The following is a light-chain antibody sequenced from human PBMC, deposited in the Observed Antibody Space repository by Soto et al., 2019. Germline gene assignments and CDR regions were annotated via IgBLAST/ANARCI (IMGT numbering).Light chain of an antibody. CDR1: QRIRSN. J-gene: IGKJ5*01. CDR2: GAS. Sequence: EIVMTQSPATLSVSPGERAILSCRASQRIRSNLAWYQQKPGQAPRLLFYGASARATGVPARFSASGSETEFTLTISSLQSEDFAVYVCQHYHYWPLTFGQGTRLDIK. CDR3: QHYHYWPLT. V-gene: IGKV3-15*01.